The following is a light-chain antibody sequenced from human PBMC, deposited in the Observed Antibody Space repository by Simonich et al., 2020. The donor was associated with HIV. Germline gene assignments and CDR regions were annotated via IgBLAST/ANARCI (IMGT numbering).Light chain of an antibody. CDR2: WAS. CDR1: QSILYNSNTKNY. J-gene: IGKJ1*01. Sequence: DIVMTQSPYSLAVSLGERATINCKTSQSILYNSNTKNYLAWYQKKPGQTPKLLIYWASTRESGVPDRFSGSGSGTDFTLTISSLQAEDVAVYYCQQYYITPPTFGQGTQVEIK. CDR3: QQYYITPPT. V-gene: IGKV4-1*01.